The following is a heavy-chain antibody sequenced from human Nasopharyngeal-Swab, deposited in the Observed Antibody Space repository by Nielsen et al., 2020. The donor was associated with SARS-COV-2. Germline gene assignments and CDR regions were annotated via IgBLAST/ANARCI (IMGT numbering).Heavy chain of an antibody. CDR3: AKDYRVVAAAGTAYYYYMDV. Sequence: WIRQPPGKGLEWVAVISYDGSNKYYAYSLNGRFTISRDNSKDTLYLQMNSLRAEDTAVYYCAKDYRVVAAAGTAYYYYMDVWGKGTTVTVSS. CDR2: ISYDGSNK. V-gene: IGHV3-30*18. D-gene: IGHD6-13*01. J-gene: IGHJ6*03.